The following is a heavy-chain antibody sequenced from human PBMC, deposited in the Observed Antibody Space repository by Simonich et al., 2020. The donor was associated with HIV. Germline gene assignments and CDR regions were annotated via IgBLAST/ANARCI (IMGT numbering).Heavy chain of an antibody. CDR3: ARRSTTVTSWGYYYYYMDV. CDR1: GGSISSSRYY. D-gene: IGHD4-17*01. J-gene: IGHJ6*03. V-gene: IGHV4-39*01. CDR2: IYYSGST. Sequence: QLQLQESGPGLVKPSETLSLTCTVSGGSISSSRYYWGWVRQPPGKGLEWIGSIYYSGSTYYNPALKSRVTISVDTSKNQFSLKLSSVTAADTAVYYCARRSTTVTSWGYYYYYMDVWGKGTTVTVSS.